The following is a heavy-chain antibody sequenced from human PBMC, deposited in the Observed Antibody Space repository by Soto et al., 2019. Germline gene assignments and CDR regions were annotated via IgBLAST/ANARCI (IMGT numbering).Heavy chain of an antibody. J-gene: IGHJ4*02. CDR2: ISAYNGNT. D-gene: IGHD6-19*01. CDR1: GYTFTSYG. V-gene: IGHV1-18*04. CDR3: ASWVAVAGRGYFDY. Sequence: SVKVSCKASGYTFTSYGISWVRQAPGQGLEWMGWISAYNGNTNYAQKLQGRVTMTTDTSTSTAYMELRSLRSDDTAVYYCASWVAVAGRGYFDYWGQGALVTVSS.